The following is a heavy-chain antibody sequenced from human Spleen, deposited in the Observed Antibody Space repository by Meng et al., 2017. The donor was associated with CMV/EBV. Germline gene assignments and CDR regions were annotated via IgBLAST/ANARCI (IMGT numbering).Heavy chain of an antibody. Sequence: GESLKISCAASGFTFSGSAMHWVRQASGKGLEWVGRIRSKANSYATAYAASVKGRFTISRDDSKNTAYLQMNSLKTEDTAVYYCTRHPHDYGGNAAEPQTTERLIDGARHGQHGMDVWGQGTTVTVSS. CDR2: IRSKANSYAT. J-gene: IGHJ6*02. V-gene: IGHV3-73*01. CDR3: TRHPHDYGGNAAEPQTTERLIDGARHGQHGMDV. CDR1: GFTFSGSA. D-gene: IGHD4-23*01.